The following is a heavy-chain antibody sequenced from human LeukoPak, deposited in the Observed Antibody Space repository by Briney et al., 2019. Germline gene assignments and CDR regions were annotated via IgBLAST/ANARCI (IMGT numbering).Heavy chain of an antibody. CDR1: GFSFSSHA. J-gene: IGHJ4*02. CDR3: ARAEGSSSWYYFDY. V-gene: IGHV3-21*01. D-gene: IGHD6-13*01. Sequence: GGSLRLSCAASGFSFSSHAMMWVRQAPGKGLEWVSALSGSGTSTYYADSVKGRFTISRGNAKNSLYLQMNSLRAEDTAVYYCARAEGSSSWYYFDYWGQGTLVTVSS. CDR2: LSGSGTST.